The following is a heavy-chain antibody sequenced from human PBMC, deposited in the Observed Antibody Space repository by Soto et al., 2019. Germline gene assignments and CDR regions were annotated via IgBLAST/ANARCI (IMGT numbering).Heavy chain of an antibody. J-gene: IGHJ4*02. D-gene: IGHD7-27*01. CDR1: GASISGSSYY. V-gene: IGHV4-39*01. Sequence: QLQLQESGPGLVKPSETLSLTCTVSGASISGSSYYWGWVRQPPGKGLEWIGSIYYTGTTYYSPSLKSRVTISVDTSKNHFSLRVRSVTAADTAVYFCTTWGNDYWGQGTLVTVSS. CDR2: IYYTGTT. CDR3: TTWGNDY.